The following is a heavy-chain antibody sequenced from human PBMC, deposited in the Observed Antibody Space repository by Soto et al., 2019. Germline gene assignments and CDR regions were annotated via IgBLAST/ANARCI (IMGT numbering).Heavy chain of an antibody. V-gene: IGHV3-23*01. CDR1: GFTFSTYA. J-gene: IGHJ4*01. D-gene: IGHD3-9*01. Sequence: PGGSLRLSCAASGFTFSTYALTWVRQAPGKGPEWVSAISPGGHNTYYIDSVKGRFTISRDNSRNTLYLQMNSLRVEDTAMYYCASPPIGILTDYSVLQYWGHGTLVTVSS. CDR3: ASPPIGILTDYSVLQY. CDR2: ISPGGHNT.